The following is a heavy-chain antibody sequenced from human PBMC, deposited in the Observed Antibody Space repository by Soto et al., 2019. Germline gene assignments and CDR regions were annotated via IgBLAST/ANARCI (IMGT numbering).Heavy chain of an antibody. V-gene: IGHV1-69*08. D-gene: IGHD6-13*01. CDR2: IIPILGIA. Sequence: QVQLVQSGAEVKKPGSSVKVSCKASGGTFSSYTISWVRQAPGQGLEWMGRIIPILGIANYAQKFQGRVTITADKSTSTAYMELSCLRSEDTAVYYCAREFTGVAAAGNYDYWGQGTLVTVSS. J-gene: IGHJ4*02. CDR3: AREFTGVAAAGNYDY. CDR1: GGTFSSYT.